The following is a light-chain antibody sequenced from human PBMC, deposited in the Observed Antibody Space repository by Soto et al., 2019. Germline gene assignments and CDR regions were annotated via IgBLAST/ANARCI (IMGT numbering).Light chain of an antibody. CDR3: CSYASGSIYV. CDR2: EVG. CDR1: SSDVGAFNY. Sequence: QPVLTQPASVSGSPGQSITISCTGTSSDVGAFNYVSWYLQYPGKAPKLMIYEVGNRPSGVSNRFSGSKSGNTASLTISGLQADDEAAYYCCSYASGSIYVFGTGTKLTVL. V-gene: IGLV2-14*01. J-gene: IGLJ1*01.